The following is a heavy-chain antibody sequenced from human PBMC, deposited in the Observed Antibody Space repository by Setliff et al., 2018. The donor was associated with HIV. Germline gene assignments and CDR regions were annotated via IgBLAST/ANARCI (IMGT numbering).Heavy chain of an antibody. CDR3: VKGVEYGDYGSDY. CDR1: GFTFSSFA. J-gene: IGHJ4*02. D-gene: IGHD4-17*01. Sequence: PGGSLRLSCVTSGFTFSSFAMSWVRQTPGKGLEWVSAIVGSGIGTYYANSVKGRFTISRDNSKNTLYLQMNSLRAEDTAVYYCVKGVEYGDYGSDYWGQGTLVTVSS. CDR2: IVGSGIGT. V-gene: IGHV3-23*01.